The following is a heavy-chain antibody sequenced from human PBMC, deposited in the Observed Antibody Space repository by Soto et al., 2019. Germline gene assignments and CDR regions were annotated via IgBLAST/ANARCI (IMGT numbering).Heavy chain of an antibody. J-gene: IGHJ1*01. CDR2: TNPSGGSR. CDR1: GYSLTSYY. CDR3: ASSYVASRPLGF. D-gene: IGHD3-10*02. V-gene: IGHV1-46*03. Sequence: SVKVFCRASGYSLTSYYMHWVRRPPGQGLEWRVITNPSGGSRNYAQKFGRRGTMTSDTSTGTAYMGRSSLRSEYTVMYYCASSYVASRPLGFRGQGNLGPVSS.